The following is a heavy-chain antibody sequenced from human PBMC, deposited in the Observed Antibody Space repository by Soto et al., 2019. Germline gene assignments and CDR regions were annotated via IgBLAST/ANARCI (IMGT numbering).Heavy chain of an antibody. D-gene: IGHD2-15*01. V-gene: IGHV5-51*01. CDR2: IYPGDSDT. CDR3: ARYDYGGNLYYFDY. J-gene: IGHJ4*02. CDR1: EYXFTCYC. Sequence: RXEXLKIYYKCSEYXFTCYCVVWVRHMAGKGLEWMGIIYPGDSDTRYSPSFQGQVTISSDKSISTAYLQWSSLKASDTAMYYCARYDYGGNLYYFDYWGQGTLVTVSS.